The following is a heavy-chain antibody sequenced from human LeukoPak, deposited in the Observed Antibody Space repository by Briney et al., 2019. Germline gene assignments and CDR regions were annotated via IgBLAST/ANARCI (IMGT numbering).Heavy chain of an antibody. V-gene: IGHV1-2*02. CDR2: INPNSGGT. CDR1: GYTFTGYY. J-gene: IGHJ4*02. CDR3: ARLDSWSFNFDY. D-gene: IGHD1-26*01. Sequence: ASVKVSCKASGYTFTGYYMHWVRQAPGQGLEWMGWINPNSGGTNYAQKFQGRVTMTRDTSISTAYMELSRLRSDDTAVYYCARLDSWSFNFDYWGQGTLVTVSS.